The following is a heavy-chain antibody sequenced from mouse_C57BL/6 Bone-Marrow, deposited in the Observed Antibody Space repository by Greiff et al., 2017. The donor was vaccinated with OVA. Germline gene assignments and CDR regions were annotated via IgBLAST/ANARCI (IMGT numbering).Heavy chain of an antibody. V-gene: IGHV1-81*01. Sequence: QVQLKESGAELARPGASVKLSCKASGYTFTSYGISWVKQRTGQGLEWIGEIYPRSGNTYYNEKFKGKATLTADKSSSTAYMELRSLTSEDSAVYFCADYYGSSPYYYAMDYWGQGTSVTVSS. J-gene: IGHJ4*01. CDR2: IYPRSGNT. CDR1: GYTFTSYG. CDR3: ADYYGSSPYYYAMDY. D-gene: IGHD1-1*01.